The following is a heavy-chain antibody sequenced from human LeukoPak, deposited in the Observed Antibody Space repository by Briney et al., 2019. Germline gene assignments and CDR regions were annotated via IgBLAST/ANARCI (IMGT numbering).Heavy chain of an antibody. D-gene: IGHD5/OR15-5a*01. Sequence: GGAMILSRAASVFTFTIVATSWVREAPGGRLEWVSTICGRGATTHYADSMKGPSAISRENSKNALYLQMDSLRAAEAAVYYCATLYEPLGGMDVWGQGTTVTVS. V-gene: IGHV3-23*01. CDR2: ICGRGATT. J-gene: IGHJ6*02. CDR1: VFTFTIVA. CDR3: ATLYEPLGGMDV.